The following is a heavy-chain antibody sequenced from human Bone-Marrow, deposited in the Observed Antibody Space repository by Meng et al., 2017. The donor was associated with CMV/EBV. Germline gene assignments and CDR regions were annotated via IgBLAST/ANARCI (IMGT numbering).Heavy chain of an antibody. D-gene: IGHD3-22*01. CDR2: INPNSGGT. Sequence: ASVKVSCKASGYTFTGYYMHWVRQAPGQGLEWMGWINPNSGGTNYAQKFQGRVTMTRDTSISTAYMELSRLRSDDTAVYYCARDHYYYDSSGYYYDFDYWGQGTLVTVDS. CDR1: GYTFTGYY. J-gene: IGHJ4*02. CDR3: ARDHYYYDSSGYYYDFDY. V-gene: IGHV1-2*02.